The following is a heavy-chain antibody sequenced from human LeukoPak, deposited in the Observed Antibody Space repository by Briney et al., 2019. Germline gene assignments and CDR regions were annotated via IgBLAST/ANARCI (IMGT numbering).Heavy chain of an antibody. CDR3: VRDLGFSTFDN. CDR2: MNRDGSEI. D-gene: IGHD5/OR15-5a*01. V-gene: IGHV3-7*01. CDR1: GFTFSFYW. Sequence: PGGSLRLSCAACGFTFSFYWMSWVRQAPGKGLEWVANMNRDGSEINYVDSVRGRFTISRDNAKNSVYLQMNSLRAEDTAVYFCVRDLGFSTFDNWGQGTLVTVSS. J-gene: IGHJ4*02.